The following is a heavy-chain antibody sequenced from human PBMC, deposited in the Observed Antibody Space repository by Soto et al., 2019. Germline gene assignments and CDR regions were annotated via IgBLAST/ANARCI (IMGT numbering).Heavy chain of an antibody. CDR3: ATASVSLNADYYYYMDV. Sequence: ASVKVSCKVSGYTLTELSMHWVRQAPGKGLEWMGGFDPEDGETIYAQKFQGRVTMTEDTSTDTAYMELSSLRSEDTAVYYCATASVSLNADYYYYMDVWGKGTTVTVSS. D-gene: IGHD3-16*01. CDR1: GYTLTELS. CDR2: FDPEDGET. V-gene: IGHV1-24*01. J-gene: IGHJ6*03.